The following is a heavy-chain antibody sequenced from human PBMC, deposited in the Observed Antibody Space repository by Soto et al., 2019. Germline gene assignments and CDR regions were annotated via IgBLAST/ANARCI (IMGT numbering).Heavy chain of an antibody. Sequence: GGSLRLSCAASGFTFSIYNMDWVRLAPGKGLEWLSFISSASGTTSYADSVKGRFTISRDNAKNSLYLQMNSLRDDDTAVYFCVRNSGNYRGIFDYWGPGTLVTVSS. CDR1: GFTFSIYN. CDR2: ISSASGTT. CDR3: VRNSGNYRGIFDY. J-gene: IGHJ4*02. D-gene: IGHD1-26*01. V-gene: IGHV3-48*02.